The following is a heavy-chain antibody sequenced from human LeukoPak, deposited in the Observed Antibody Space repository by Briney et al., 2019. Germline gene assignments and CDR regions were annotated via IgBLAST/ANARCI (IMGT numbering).Heavy chain of an antibody. D-gene: IGHD6-13*01. CDR1: GFTVSRYY. CDR2: IYSGGST. Sequence: PGGSLRLSCAASGFTVSRYYMSWVRQAPGKGLEWVSVIYSGGSTYYADSVKGRLTISRDNSKNSLYLQMNTLRVEDTAVYYCAREGAVSGENWFDPWGQGTLVTVSS. V-gene: IGHV3-53*01. J-gene: IGHJ5*02. CDR3: AREGAVSGENWFDP.